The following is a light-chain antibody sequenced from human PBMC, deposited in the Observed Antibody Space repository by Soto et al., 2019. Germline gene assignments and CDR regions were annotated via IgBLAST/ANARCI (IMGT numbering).Light chain of an antibody. CDR3: AAWDDSLNGPV. J-gene: IGLJ2*01. V-gene: IGLV1-44*01. CDR1: NSNIGTNS. CDR2: SNN. Sequence: QSVLTQPPSASGTPGQRVTISCSGSNSNIGTNSVNWYQLLPGTAPKLLIYSNNQRPSGVPDRFSGSKSGTSASLAISGLQSEDEADYFCAAWDDSLNGPVFGGGTKVTVL.